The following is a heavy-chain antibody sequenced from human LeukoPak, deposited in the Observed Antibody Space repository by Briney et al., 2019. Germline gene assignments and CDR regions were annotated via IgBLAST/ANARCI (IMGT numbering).Heavy chain of an antibody. D-gene: IGHD6-19*01. V-gene: IGHV1-18*01. CDR1: GYTFTSYG. CDR2: ISAYNGNT. J-gene: IGHJ6*02. Sequence: ASVKVSCKASGYTFTSYGISWVRQAPGQGLEWMGWISAYNGNTNYAQKLQGRVTMTTDTSTSTAYMELRSLRSDDTAVYYCARDPSPRAVAGFYYYGMDVWGQGTTVTVSS. CDR3: ARDPSPRAVAGFYYYGMDV.